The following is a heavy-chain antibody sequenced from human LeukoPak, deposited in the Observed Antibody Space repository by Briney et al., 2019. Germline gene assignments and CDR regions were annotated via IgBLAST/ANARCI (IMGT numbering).Heavy chain of an antibody. CDR1: GYTFTSYG. CDR2: ISGYNGNT. Sequence: ASVKVSCKASGYTFTSYGISWVRQAPGQGLEWMGWISGYNGNTNYAQKVQGRVTMTIDTSTNTAYMELRSLRSDDTAVYYCARVGNSYGFRHFDPWGQGALVIVSS. V-gene: IGHV1-18*01. J-gene: IGHJ5*02. CDR3: ARVGNSYGFRHFDP. D-gene: IGHD5-18*01.